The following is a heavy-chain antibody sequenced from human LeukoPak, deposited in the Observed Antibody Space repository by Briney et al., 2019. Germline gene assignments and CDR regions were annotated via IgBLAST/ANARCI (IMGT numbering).Heavy chain of an antibody. CDR2: IYYSGST. Sequence: SETLSLTCTVSGGSISSSSYYWGWIRQPPGKGLEWIGSIYYSGSTYYNPSLKSRVTISVDTSKNQFSLKLSSVTAADTAVYYCARQSDYYDSSGQFDWGQGTLVIVSS. V-gene: IGHV4-39*01. CDR1: GGSISSSSYY. CDR3: ARQSDYYDSSGQFD. J-gene: IGHJ4*02. D-gene: IGHD3-22*01.